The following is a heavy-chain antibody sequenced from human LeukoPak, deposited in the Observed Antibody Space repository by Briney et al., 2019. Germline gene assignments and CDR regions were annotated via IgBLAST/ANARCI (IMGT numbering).Heavy chain of an antibody. CDR1: GGSFSSHY. CDR3: ARHPYYYYMDV. CDR2: IYTSGST. J-gene: IGHJ6*03. V-gene: IGHV4-4*09. Sequence: SETLSLTCGVSGGSFSSHYWTWIRQPPGKGLEWIGYIYTSGSTNYNPSLKSRVTISVDTSKNQFSLKLSSVTAADTAVYYCARHPYYYYMDVWGKGATVTVSS.